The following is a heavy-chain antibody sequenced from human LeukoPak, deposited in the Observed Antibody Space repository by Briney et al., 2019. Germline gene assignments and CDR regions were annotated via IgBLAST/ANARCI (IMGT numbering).Heavy chain of an antibody. J-gene: IGHJ6*02. CDR2: IYYSGST. CDR1: GGSISSSSYY. D-gene: IGHD2-15*01. V-gene: IGHV4-39*07. CDR3: ARDSGYCSGGSCYDYYGMDV. Sequence: SETLSLTCTVSGGSISSSSYYWGWLRQPPGKGLEWIGSIYYSGSTYYNPSLKSRVTISVDTSKNQFSLKLSSVTAADTAVYYCARDSGYCSGGSCYDYYGMDVWGQGTTVTVSS.